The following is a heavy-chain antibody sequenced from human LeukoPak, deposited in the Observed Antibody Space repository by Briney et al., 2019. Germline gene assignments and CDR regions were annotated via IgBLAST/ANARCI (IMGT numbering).Heavy chain of an antibody. Sequence: PGGSLRLSCAASGFTFSSYGMHWVRQAPGKGLEWVAVISYDGSNKYYADSVKGRFTISRDNSKNTLYLQMGSLRAEDTAVYYCARCEHIVVVTAALCYYGMDVWGQGTTVTVSS. V-gene: IGHV3-30*03. CDR2: ISYDGSNK. J-gene: IGHJ6*02. CDR3: ARCEHIVVVTAALCYYGMDV. D-gene: IGHD2-21*02. CDR1: GFTFSSYG.